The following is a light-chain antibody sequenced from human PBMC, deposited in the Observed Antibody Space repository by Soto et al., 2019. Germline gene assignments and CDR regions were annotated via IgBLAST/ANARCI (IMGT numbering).Light chain of an antibody. CDR3: CSFAGPQSFEV. J-gene: IGLJ1*01. CDR1: SSGIGGYTY. Sequence: QSVLTQPRSVSGSPGQSVTISCTGTSSGIGGYTYVSWYQQHPGKAPKVIIYDVSERPSGVPDRFSGSKSGNTASLTISGLQPEDEADYYCCSFAGPQSFEVFGEGTKVTVL. V-gene: IGLV2-11*01. CDR2: DVS.